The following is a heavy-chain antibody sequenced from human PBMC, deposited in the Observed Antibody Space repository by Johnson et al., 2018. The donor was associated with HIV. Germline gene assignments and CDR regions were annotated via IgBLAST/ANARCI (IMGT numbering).Heavy chain of an antibody. CDR2: ISYDGSNK. CDR1: GFTYSSYA. V-gene: IGHV3-30*04. D-gene: IGHD6-6*01. CDR3: ARTYSTSSDDAFDV. J-gene: IGHJ3*01. Sequence: QVQLMESGGGVVQPGRSLRLSCVVSGFTYSSYAMHWVRQAPGKGLEWVAVISYDGSNKYYADSVKGRFTISRDNSKNTLYLQMNSLGAEDTAVYYCARTYSTSSDDAFDVWGQGTMVTVSS.